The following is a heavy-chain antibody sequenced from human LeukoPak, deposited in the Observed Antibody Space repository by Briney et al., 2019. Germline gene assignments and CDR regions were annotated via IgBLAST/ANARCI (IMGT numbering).Heavy chain of an antibody. V-gene: IGHV2-70*11. D-gene: IGHD3-22*01. CDR1: GFSLSTSGMC. CDR2: IDWDDDK. CDR3: ARGTLTYYYDSSGYHFDY. Sequence: SGPALVKPTQTLTLTCTFSGFSLSTSGMCVSWIRQPPGKALEWLARIDWDDDKYYSTPLKARLTISKDTSKNQVVLTMTNMDPVDTATYYCARGTLTYYYDSSGYHFDYWGQGTLVTVSS. J-gene: IGHJ4*02.